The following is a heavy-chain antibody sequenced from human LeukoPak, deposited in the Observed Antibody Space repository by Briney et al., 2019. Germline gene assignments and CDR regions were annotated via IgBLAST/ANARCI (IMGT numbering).Heavy chain of an antibody. CDR1: GFTFDDYA. J-gene: IGHJ4*02. D-gene: IGHD6-19*01. Sequence: PGGSLRLSCAASGFTFDDYAMHWVRQAPGKGLEWVSGISWNSGSIGYADSVKGRFTISRDNAKNSLYLQMNSLRAEDTALYYCAKDFTQIAVAAPRDRGQGTLVTVSS. V-gene: IGHV3-9*01. CDR3: AKDFTQIAVAAPRD. CDR2: ISWNSGSI.